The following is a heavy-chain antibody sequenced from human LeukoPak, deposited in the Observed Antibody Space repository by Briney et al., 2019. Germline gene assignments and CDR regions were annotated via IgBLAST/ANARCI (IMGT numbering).Heavy chain of an antibody. J-gene: IGHJ4*02. D-gene: IGHD5-24*01. CDR2: IIQSGVT. Sequence: SSGTLSLTCAVYGGSFSDYYWSWIRQAPGKGLEWIGEIIQSGVTNYNPSLKSRATISIDTSKNQFSLKLSSVTAADTAVYSCARGNRAGYNFDYWGQGALVTVSS. CDR1: GGSFSDYY. V-gene: IGHV4-34*01. CDR3: ARGNRAGYNFDY.